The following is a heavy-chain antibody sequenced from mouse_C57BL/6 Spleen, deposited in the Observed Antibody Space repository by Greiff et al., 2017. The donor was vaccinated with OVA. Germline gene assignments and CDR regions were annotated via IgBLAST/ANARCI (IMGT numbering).Heavy chain of an antibody. CDR1: GYTFTDYT. Sequence: EVQLQESGPELVKPGASVKIPCKASGYTFTDYTMDWVKQSPGKSLEWIGDINPSNGGTIYNQKFKGKATLTVDKSSSTAYMKLRSLTSEDAAVYYCGRWGGSGYPFAYWGQGTLVTVSA. CDR2: INPSNGGT. V-gene: IGHV1-18*01. J-gene: IGHJ3*01. D-gene: IGHD3-2*02. CDR3: GRWGGSGYPFAY.